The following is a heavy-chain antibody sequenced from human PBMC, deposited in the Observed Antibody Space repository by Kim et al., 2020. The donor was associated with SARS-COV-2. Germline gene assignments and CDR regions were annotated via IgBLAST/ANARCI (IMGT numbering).Heavy chain of an antibody. Sequence: KVQGRVTITADESTSAAYMELSSLRSEDTAVYYCAREYYYGSGRGGGMDVWGQGTTVTVSS. CDR3: AREYYYGSGRGGGMDV. V-gene: IGHV1-69*01. J-gene: IGHJ6*02. D-gene: IGHD3-10*01.